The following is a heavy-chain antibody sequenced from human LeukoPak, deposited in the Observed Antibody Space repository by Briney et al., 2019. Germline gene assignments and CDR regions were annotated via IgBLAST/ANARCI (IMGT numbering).Heavy chain of an antibody. V-gene: IGHV3-11*01. D-gene: IGHD2-2*01. J-gene: IGHJ4*02. CDR1: GFTFSDYY. CDR2: ISSSGRTI. CDR3: AKQGIVVVPARSYFDY. Sequence: GGSLRLSCAVSGFTFSDYYMSWIRQAPGKGLEWVAYISSSGRTIYYADSVKGRFTISRDNAKNSLYLQMNSLRAEDTAVYYCAKQGIVVVPARSYFDYWGQGTLVTVSS.